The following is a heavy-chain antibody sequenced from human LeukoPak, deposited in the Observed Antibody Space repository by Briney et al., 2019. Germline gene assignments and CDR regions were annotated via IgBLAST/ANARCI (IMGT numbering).Heavy chain of an antibody. CDR1: RFTFSDSY. J-gene: IGHJ5*02. D-gene: IGHD6-6*01. Sequence: GGSLRLSCAASRFTFSDSYMTWVRQAPGKGVEWVAYISGSGHDINYSDSVKGRFTISRDNAKNSLYLQMSSLRVEDTAVYYCTRDPRHFDPCGQGTLVTISS. V-gene: IGHV3-11*04. CDR2: ISGSGHDI. CDR3: TRDPRHFDP.